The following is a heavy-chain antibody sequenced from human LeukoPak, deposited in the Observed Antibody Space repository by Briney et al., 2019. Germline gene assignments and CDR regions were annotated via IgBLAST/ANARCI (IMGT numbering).Heavy chain of an antibody. V-gene: IGHV3-23*01. CDR3: AKDRIRGYSGYDPGN. Sequence: GGSLRLSCAASGFTFSSYAMSWVRQAPGKGLEWVSTISRNGGGTYYVDSVKGRFTISRDNSKNTLYLQMNSLRAEDTAVYYCAKDRIRGYSGYDPGNWGQGTLVTVSS. CDR2: ISRNGGGT. D-gene: IGHD5-12*01. J-gene: IGHJ4*02. CDR1: GFTFSSYA.